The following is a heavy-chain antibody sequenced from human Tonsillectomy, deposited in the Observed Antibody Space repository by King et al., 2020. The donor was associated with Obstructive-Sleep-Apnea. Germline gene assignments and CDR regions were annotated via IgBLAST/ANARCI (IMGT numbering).Heavy chain of an antibody. CDR2: INHSGTT. CDR1: GGSFSDYS. J-gene: IGHJ6*02. Sequence: HVQLQQWGAGLLKPSETLSLTCAVYGGSFSDYSWTWIRQPPGKGLEWIGEINHSGTTNYNPSLKSRVTISVDTSKNQFSLKLISVTAADTAVYYCARASGYRCGADVWGQGTTVTVSS. CDR3: ARASGYRCGADV. D-gene: IGHD5-18*01. V-gene: IGHV4-34*01.